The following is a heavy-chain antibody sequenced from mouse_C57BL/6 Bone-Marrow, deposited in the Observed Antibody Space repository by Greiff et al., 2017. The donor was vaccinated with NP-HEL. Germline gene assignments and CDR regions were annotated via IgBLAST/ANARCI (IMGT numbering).Heavy chain of an antibody. CDR2: ISYDGSN. J-gene: IGHJ2*01. V-gene: IGHV3-6*01. CDR3: ARRTGTEDFDY. D-gene: IGHD4-1*01. CDR1: GYSITSGYY. Sequence: EVKLMESGPGLVKPSQSLSLTCSVTGYSITSGYYWNWIRQFPGNKLEWMGYISYDGSNNYNPSLKNRISITRDTSKNQFFLKLNSVTTEDTATYYCARRTGTEDFDYWGQGTTLTVSS.